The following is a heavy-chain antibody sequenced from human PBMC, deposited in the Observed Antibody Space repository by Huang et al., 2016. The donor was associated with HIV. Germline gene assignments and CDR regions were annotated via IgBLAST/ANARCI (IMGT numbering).Heavy chain of an antibody. J-gene: IGHJ4*02. CDR3: ARAVPTPNRFGVGGFDY. V-gene: IGHV3-21*01. Sequence: EVQLVESGGGLVKPGGSLRLSCAASGFTFSSYSMNWVRQAQGKGLECVSSMMCSSSYIDYADSVKGRFTISRDNAKNSLYLQMNSLRAEDTAVYYCARAVPTPNRFGVGGFDYWGQGTLVTVSS. D-gene: IGHD3-3*01. CDR2: MMCSSSYI. CDR1: GFTFSSYS.